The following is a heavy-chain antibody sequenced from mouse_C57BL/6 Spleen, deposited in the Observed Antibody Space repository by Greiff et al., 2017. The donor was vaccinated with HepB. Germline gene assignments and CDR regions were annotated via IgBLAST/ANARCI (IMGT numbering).Heavy chain of an antibody. J-gene: IGHJ3*01. V-gene: IGHV5-4*01. Sequence: EVMLVESGGGLVKPGGSLKLSCAASGFTFSSYAMSWVRQTPEKRLEWVATISDGGSYTYYPDNVKGRFTISRDNAKNNLYRQMSHLKSEDTAMYYCARETPSTTVVATGAYWGQGTLVTVSA. D-gene: IGHD1-1*01. CDR3: ARETPSTTVVATGAY. CDR2: ISDGGSYT. CDR1: GFTFSSYA.